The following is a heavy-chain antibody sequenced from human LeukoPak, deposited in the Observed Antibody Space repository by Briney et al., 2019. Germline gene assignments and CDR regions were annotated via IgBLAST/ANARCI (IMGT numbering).Heavy chain of an antibody. CDR3: ARAPYSTILGELSSFLDY. CDR1: GYTFTSYG. V-gene: IGHV1-18*01. Sequence: GASVKVSCKASGYTFTSYGISWVRQAPGQGLEWMGWISAYNGNTNYAQKLQGRVTMTTDTSTSTAYMELRSLRSDDTAVYYCARAPYSTILGELSSFLDYWGQGTLVTVSS. CDR2: ISAYNGNT. D-gene: IGHD3-16*02. J-gene: IGHJ4*02.